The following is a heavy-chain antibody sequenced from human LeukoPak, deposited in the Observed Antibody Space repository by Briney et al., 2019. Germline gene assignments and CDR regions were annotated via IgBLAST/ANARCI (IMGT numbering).Heavy chain of an antibody. CDR2: VLYDGSLK. J-gene: IGHJ4*02. CDR1: GFTFSRCD. CDR3: AKDLYDFWSGYYNLFDY. V-gene: IGHV3-30*02. Sequence: PGGSLRLSCAASGFTFSRCDMHWVRQAPGKGLEWVAFVLYDGSLKYYADSVRGRVTISRDNSKNTLYLQMNSLRDEDTAVYYCAKDLYDFWSGYYNLFDYWGQGTLVTVSS. D-gene: IGHD3-3*01.